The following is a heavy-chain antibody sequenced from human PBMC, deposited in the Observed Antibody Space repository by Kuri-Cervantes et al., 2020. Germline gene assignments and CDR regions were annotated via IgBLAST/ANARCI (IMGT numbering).Heavy chain of an antibody. CDR1: GGTFSSYA. CDR2: INPNSGGT. J-gene: IGHJ5*02. D-gene: IGHD2-15*01. V-gene: IGHV1-2*02. Sequence: ASVKVSCKASGGTFSSYAISWVRQAPGQGLEWMGWINPNSGGTNYAQKFQGRVTMTRDTSISTAYMELSRLRSDDTAVYYCARGGVVAPWGQRTLVTVSS. CDR3: ARGGVVAP.